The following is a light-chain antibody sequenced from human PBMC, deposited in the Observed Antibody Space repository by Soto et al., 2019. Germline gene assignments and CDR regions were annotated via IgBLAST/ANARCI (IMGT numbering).Light chain of an antibody. CDR3: CSYATTTL. J-gene: IGLJ2*01. V-gene: IGLV2-23*02. CDR1: SSDVGSYDL. CDR2: EVS. Sequence: QSALTQPASVSGSPGRSITISCTGTSSDVGSYDLVSWYQQHPGNAPKLIIYEVSKRPSGVSDRFSGSKSGNTASLTISGLQDDDEADYYCCSYATTTLFGGGTKLTVL.